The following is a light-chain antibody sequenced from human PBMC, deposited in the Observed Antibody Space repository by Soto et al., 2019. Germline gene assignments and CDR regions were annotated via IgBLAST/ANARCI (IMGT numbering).Light chain of an antibody. J-gene: IGKJ3*01. V-gene: IGKV1-27*01. CDR1: EAISIY. CDR3: QKYNNVPFT. CDR2: GAS. Sequence: DTQMTQPPYSLSASVGDRVTITCRASEAISIYLAWYQQKPGKVPNLLIYGASTLQSGVPSRFSGSGSGTDFTLTISSLQPEDVATYYCQKYNNVPFTFGPGTKVEIK.